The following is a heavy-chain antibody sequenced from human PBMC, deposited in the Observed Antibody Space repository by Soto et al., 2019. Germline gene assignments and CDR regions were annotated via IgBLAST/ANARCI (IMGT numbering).Heavy chain of an antibody. Sequence: PSETLSLTCTVSGGSISSSSYYWGWIRQPPGKGLEWIGSIYYSGSTYYNPSLKSRVTISVDTSKNQFSLKLSSVTAADTAVYYCRLGEWTYYYYGMDVWGQGTRVSVSS. J-gene: IGHJ6*02. V-gene: IGHV4-39*01. CDR3: RLGEWTYYYYGMDV. CDR1: GGSISSSSYY. D-gene: IGHD3-10*01. CDR2: IYYSGST.